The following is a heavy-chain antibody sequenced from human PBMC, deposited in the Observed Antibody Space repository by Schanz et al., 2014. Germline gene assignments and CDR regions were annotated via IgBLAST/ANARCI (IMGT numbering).Heavy chain of an antibody. J-gene: IGHJ4*02. Sequence: QAQVVESGGGVVQPGRSLRLSCVASGFTFNNYGMHWVRQAPGKGLGWVAVIWHDGSGKYYADSVKGRFTISRDNARNSLYLQLNSLRVEDSGVYFCAQTRGTFMVPIDNWGQGVRXIVSS. V-gene: IGHV3-33*03. CDR3: AQTRGTFMVPIDN. CDR2: IWHDGSGK. D-gene: IGHD3-3*02. CDR1: GFTFNNYG.